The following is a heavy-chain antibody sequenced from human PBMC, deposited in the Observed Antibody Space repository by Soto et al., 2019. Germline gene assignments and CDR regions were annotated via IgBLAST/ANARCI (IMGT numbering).Heavy chain of an antibody. D-gene: IGHD4-17*01. J-gene: IGHJ5*02. CDR1: GFTFRSYG. CDR3: EKEVTTGWFDP. Sequence: QVQLVESGGGVVQPGRSLRLSCEASGFTFRSYGMHWVRQAPGKGLEWVAVISYDGSNKYYADSVKGRLTISRDNSKDTLYLHMNSLRAEDTAVYYCEKEVTTGWFDPWGQGTLVTVSS. CDR2: ISYDGSNK. V-gene: IGHV3-30*18.